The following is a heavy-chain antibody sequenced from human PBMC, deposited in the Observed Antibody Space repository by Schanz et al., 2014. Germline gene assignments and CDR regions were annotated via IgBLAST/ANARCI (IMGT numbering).Heavy chain of an antibody. J-gene: IGHJ4*02. V-gene: IGHV1-69*04. Sequence: QVQLVQSGAEVKKPGASVKVSCKASGYTFTGHRMHWVRQAPGQGPEWMGWIIPITGITNYAQKFQGRVTFTADKSTSTAFLEVNSLRSEDTAVYYCARTGYDPSLTHWGQGTLVTVSS. CDR3: ARTGYDPSLTH. CDR2: IIPITGIT. D-gene: IGHD5-12*01. CDR1: GYTFTGHR.